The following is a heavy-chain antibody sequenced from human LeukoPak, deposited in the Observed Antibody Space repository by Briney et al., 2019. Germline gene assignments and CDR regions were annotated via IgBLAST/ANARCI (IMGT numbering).Heavy chain of an antibody. J-gene: IGHJ4*02. CDR3: ARVRNYDILTGYSPEEGDCNFFDY. Sequence: SETLSLTCTVSGGSISSSSYYWGWIRQPPGKGLEWIGSIYYSASTYYNPSLKSRVTISVDTSKNQFSLKLSSVTAADTAVYYCARVRNYDILTGYSPEEGDCNFFDYWGQGTLVTVSS. D-gene: IGHD3-9*01. CDR1: GGSISSSSYY. CDR2: IYYSAST. V-gene: IGHV4-39*01.